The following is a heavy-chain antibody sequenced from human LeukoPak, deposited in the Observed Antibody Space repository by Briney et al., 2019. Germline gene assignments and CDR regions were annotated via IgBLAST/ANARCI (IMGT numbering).Heavy chain of an antibody. J-gene: IGHJ4*02. CDR1: GFTFSSCG. D-gene: IGHD2-21*01. CDR2: IRPDGSEG. Sequence: GGSLRLSCAASGFTFSSCGMHWVRQAPGKGLEWVATIRPDGSEGYYADSVRGRFTISRDNSKNSFYLQMSSLRAEDTGVFYCARDVAYSAFDYWGQGTLVTVSS. CDR3: ARDVAYSAFDY. V-gene: IGHV3-7*01.